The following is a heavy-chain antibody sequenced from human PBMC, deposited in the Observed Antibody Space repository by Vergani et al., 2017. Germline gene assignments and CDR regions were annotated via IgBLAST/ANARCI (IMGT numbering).Heavy chain of an antibody. CDR1: GFTFDDYA. J-gene: IGHJ4*02. D-gene: IGHD3-9*01. V-gene: IGHV3-9*01. CDR3: AKTGQINYDILTGYYVNPHYGGLLDY. CDR2: ISWNSGSI. Sequence: EVQLVESGGDLVQPGRSLRLSCAASGFTFDDYAMHWVRQAPGKGLVWVSSISWNSGSIAYADSVKGRFTISRDNAKNSLYLQMNSLRAEDTAVYYCAKTGQINYDILTGYYVNPHYGGLLDYWGQGTLVTVSS.